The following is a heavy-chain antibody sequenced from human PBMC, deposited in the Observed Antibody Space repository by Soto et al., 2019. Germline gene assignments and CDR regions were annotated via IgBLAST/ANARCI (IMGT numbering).Heavy chain of an antibody. CDR1: GGSVSNYT. Sequence: QVQLVQSGAEVKKPGSSVKVSCKASGGSVSNYTLSWVRQAPGQGLQWMGRIIPILGRANYTENFQGRLRIIADKSTSTAYMELSSLRSEDTAVYFCAGDSAYSNYAFDFRGQGTLVIVSS. J-gene: IGHJ4*02. CDR2: IIPILGRA. V-gene: IGHV1-69*08. D-gene: IGHD4-4*01. CDR3: AGDSAYSNYAFDF.